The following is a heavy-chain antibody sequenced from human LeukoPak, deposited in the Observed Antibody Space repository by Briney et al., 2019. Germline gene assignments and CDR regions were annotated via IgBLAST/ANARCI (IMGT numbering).Heavy chain of an antibody. J-gene: IGHJ6*03. CDR3: ARSQDGSGSYFYYFYIDV. D-gene: IGHD3-10*01. Sequence: GGSLRLSCAASGFTVSNNYMSWVRQAPGKGLEWVSAIYGGGNTYYADSVKGRFTVSRDNSKNILYLQMNSLRAEDTAVYYCARSQDGSGSYFYYFYIDVWGKGTTV. CDR2: IYGGGNT. CDR1: GFTVSNNY. V-gene: IGHV3-66*01.